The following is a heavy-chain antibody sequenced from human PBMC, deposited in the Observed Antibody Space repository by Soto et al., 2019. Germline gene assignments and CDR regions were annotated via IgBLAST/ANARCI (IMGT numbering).Heavy chain of an antibody. CDR3: ARFTHDCSSTSCYTVD. V-gene: IGHV1-18*01. J-gene: IGHJ4*02. CDR2: ISAYNGNT. Sequence: QVQLVQSGAEVKKPGASVKVSCKASGYTFTSYGISWVRQAPGQGLEWMGWISAYNGNTNYAQKLQGRVTMTTDTATSTAYMELRSLRSDYTAVYYCARFTHDCSSTSCYTVDWGQGTLVTVSS. CDR1: GYTFTSYG. D-gene: IGHD2-2*01.